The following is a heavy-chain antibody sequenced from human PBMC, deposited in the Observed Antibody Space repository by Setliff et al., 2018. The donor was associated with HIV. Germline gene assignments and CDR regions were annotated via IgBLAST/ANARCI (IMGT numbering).Heavy chain of an antibody. J-gene: IGHJ6*02. CDR3: ARETYFFDVTTFYSYALGV. CDR1: GGTSSTHA. Sequence: SVKVSCKASGGTSSTHAMNWVRQAPGQGLEWIGQIISILEITDYAQKLQGRVTITADGPTNTFYMELSGLRSDDTAVYFCARETYFFDVTTFYSYALGVWGQGTTVTVSS. CDR2: IISILEIT. D-gene: IGHD4-17*01. V-gene: IGHV1-69*10.